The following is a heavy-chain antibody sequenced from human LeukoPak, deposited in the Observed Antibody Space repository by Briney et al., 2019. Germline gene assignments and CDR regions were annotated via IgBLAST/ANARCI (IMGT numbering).Heavy chain of an antibody. D-gene: IGHD3-16*01. CDR1: GDTFNNYW. CDR2: TYPGDSHT. J-gene: IGHJ5*02. CDR3: ARLYTRLTRSTWGRFDP. Sequence: GESLRISCRGSGDTFNNYWIAWVRQMPGKGLERMGITYPGDSHTRYSPAFQDQVTISADKSISTAYLQWSSLKASDTAIYYCARLYTRLTRSTWGRFDPWGQGTLVTVSS. V-gene: IGHV5-51*01.